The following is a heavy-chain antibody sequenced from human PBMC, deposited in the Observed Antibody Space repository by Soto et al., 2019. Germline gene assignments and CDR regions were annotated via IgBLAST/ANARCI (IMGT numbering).Heavy chain of an antibody. CDR3: ARDPATYYESSGRNWCDP. CDR2: IHAGNGNT. D-gene: IGHD3-22*01. J-gene: IGHJ5*02. CDR1: GYTSTTYG. V-gene: IGHV1-3*01. Sequence: GASVKVSCKASGYTSTTYGIHWVRQAPGQRLEWMGWIHAGNGNTKYSQKFQGRVTITRDTSASTAYMDLSSLISEDTAVYYCARDPATYYESSGRNWCDPWGQGTLVTV.